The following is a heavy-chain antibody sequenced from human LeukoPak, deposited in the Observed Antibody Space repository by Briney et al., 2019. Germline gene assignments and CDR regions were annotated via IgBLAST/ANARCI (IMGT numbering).Heavy chain of an antibody. J-gene: IGHJ4*02. Sequence: SETLSLTCAVYGGSFSGYYWSWIRQPPGKGLEWIGEINHSGSTNYNPSLKSRVTISVGTSKNQFSLKLSSVTAADTAVYYCARGRSEPSYYYDSSGYCLGFDYWGQGTLVTVSS. CDR2: INHSGST. CDR1: GGSFSGYY. CDR3: ARGRSEPSYYYDSSGYCLGFDY. V-gene: IGHV4-34*01. D-gene: IGHD3-22*01.